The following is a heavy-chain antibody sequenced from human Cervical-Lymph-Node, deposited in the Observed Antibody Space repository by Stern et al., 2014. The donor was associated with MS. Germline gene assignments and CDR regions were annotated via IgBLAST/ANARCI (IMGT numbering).Heavy chain of an antibody. CDR2: ISSTGDTI. J-gene: IGHJ4*02. Sequence: QVQLVQSGGGLVKPGGSLRLSCAASGFAFSDYHMSWVRQAPGKGLEWGAFISSTGDTIFYGDSVKGRCTISRDNTNNSIYLQMKRLSAEDTAVYFCARDGATIFDLTDYWGQGALVTVSS. CDR1: GFAFSDYH. V-gene: IGHV3-11*01. CDR3: ARDGATIFDLTDY. D-gene: IGHD3-3*01.